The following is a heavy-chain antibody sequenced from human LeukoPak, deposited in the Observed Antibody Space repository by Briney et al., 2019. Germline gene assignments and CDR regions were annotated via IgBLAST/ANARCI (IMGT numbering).Heavy chain of an antibody. D-gene: IGHD5-18*01. CDR3: ASQRGYSAYYYYYMDV. CDR2: IIPIFGTA. J-gene: IGHJ6*03. CDR1: GGTFSSYA. Sequence: SVKVSCKASGGTFSSYAISWVRQAPGQGLEWMGGIIPIFGTANYAQKFQGRVTITADESTSTAYMELSSLRSEDTAVYYCASQRGYSAYYYYYMDVWGKGTTVTVSS. V-gene: IGHV1-69*13.